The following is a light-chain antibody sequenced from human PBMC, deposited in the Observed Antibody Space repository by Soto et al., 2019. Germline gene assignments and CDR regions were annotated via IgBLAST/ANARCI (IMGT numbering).Light chain of an antibody. Sequence: DIQMTQSPSSVSASVGVRVTITCRASQGIGSWLAWYQRKPGKAPKLLIYAASSLQSGVPSRFNGSGSGTVFPLTISSLQSEDFATYYCHQANSFPITFRQGPRLEMK. CDR1: QGIGSW. J-gene: IGKJ5*01. CDR2: AAS. V-gene: IGKV1D-12*01. CDR3: HQANSFPIT.